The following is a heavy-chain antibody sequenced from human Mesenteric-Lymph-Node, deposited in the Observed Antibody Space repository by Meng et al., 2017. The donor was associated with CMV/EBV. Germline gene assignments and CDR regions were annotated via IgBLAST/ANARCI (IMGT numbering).Heavy chain of an antibody. J-gene: IGHJ6*02. Sequence: GESLKISCAASGFTFSSYSLNWVRQAPGKGLEWLSYISSSGSTIYYADSVKGRFTISRDNAKNSLYLQVSSLRAEDTAVYYCAKGLFGDRDDYSYGLDVWGQGTTVTVSS. CDR3: AKGLFGDRDDYSYGLDV. CDR2: ISSSGSTI. V-gene: IGHV3-48*04. CDR1: GFTFSSYS. D-gene: IGHD2-21*02.